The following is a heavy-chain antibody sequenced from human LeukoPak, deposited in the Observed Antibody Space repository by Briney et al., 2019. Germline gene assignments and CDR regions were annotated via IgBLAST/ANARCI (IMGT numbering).Heavy chain of an antibody. Sequence: GGSLRLSCAASGFTFSDFYMSWIRQAPGKGLEWVSYISSSGITTYYADSVKGRFTVSRDNSKNTLYLQMNSLRAEDTAVYYCAKDHYYGSGSYYLFDYWGQGTLVTVSS. J-gene: IGHJ4*02. CDR2: ISSSGITT. D-gene: IGHD3-10*01. CDR3: AKDHYYGSGSYYLFDY. V-gene: IGHV3-11*01. CDR1: GFTFSDFY.